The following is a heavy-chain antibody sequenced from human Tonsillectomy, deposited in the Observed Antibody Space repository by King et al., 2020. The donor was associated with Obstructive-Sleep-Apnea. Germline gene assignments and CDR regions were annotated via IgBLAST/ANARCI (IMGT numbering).Heavy chain of an antibody. CDR2: ISFDGSNK. J-gene: IGHJ3*02. CDR3: AKDTSYYDSSGYFGALDI. CDR1: GFTFNTYG. V-gene: IGHV3-30*18. Sequence: VQLVESGGGVVQPGRSLRLSCAASGFTFNTYGMHWVRQAPGKGLEWVAVISFDGSNKQYGDSPKGRFTCSMENSKKTLYLQMNSLRAGDTAVYYCAKDTSYYDSSGYFGALDIWGQGTMVTVSS. D-gene: IGHD3-22*01.